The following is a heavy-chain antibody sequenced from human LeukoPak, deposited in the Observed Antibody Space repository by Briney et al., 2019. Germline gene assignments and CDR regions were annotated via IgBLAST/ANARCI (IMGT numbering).Heavy chain of an antibody. CDR2: ISSGGNTE. D-gene: IGHD3-10*01. J-gene: IGHJ4*02. V-gene: IGHV3-48*03. CDR1: PFSLSSYS. CDR3: ARDTVNGPFVISLDY. Sequence: GGGLRPSRGTPPFSLSSYSLNRGRPGPGKGVEGVSHISSGGNTEYYVDSVRGRFSMSRDNPKNLLFLQMNSLRAEDTAVYYCARDTVNGPFVISLDYWGQGALVTVSS.